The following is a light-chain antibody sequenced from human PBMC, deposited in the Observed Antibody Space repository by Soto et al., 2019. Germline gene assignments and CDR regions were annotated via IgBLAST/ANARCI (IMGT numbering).Light chain of an antibody. J-gene: IGLJ1*01. CDR3: CSYARPTFYA. V-gene: IGLV2-23*02. Sequence: QSALTQPASVSGSPGQSITISCTGTNNDIGLYNYVSWYQQHPGKAPKLMISEVNERPSGVSNRFSGSKSGNTASLTISGLQAEDEADYYCCSYARPTFYAFATGTKVTVL. CDR1: NNDIGLYNY. CDR2: EVN.